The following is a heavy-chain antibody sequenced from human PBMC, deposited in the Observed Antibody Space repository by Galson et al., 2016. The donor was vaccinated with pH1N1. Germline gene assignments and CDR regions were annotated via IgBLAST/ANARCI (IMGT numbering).Heavy chain of an antibody. D-gene: IGHD1-1*01. CDR2: IYPGDSDT. CDR3: AISTKGVSTGHFDS. CDR1: GYSFSNYW. J-gene: IGHJ4*02. V-gene: IGHV5-51*03. Sequence: QSGAEVKKPRESLRISCKGFGYSFSNYWIAWVRQMPGKGLECMGVIYPGDSDTKYNPSFEGQVVISADKSISSVFLQWNSLEASDTAMYYCAISTKGVSTGHFDSWGQGTLVTVSS.